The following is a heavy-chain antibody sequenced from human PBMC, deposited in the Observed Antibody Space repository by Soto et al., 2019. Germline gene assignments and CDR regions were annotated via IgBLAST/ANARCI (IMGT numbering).Heavy chain of an antibody. CDR1: GFTCTSHG. Sequence: PGGSLRVSCAASGFTCTSHGMHWLRQAPGEGLVWASRVNSDGTKTNYADSMKGRFTISRDNAKNTLYLQMNSPRDEDTGVYYCVREGIGTAPYFAHWGQGTLVPVSS. CDR2: VNSDGTKT. CDR3: VREGIGTAPYFAH. J-gene: IGHJ4*02. V-gene: IGHV3-74*01. D-gene: IGHD6-25*01.